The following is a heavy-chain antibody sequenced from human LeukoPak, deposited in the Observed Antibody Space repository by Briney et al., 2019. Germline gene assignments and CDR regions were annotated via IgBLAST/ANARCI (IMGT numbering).Heavy chain of an antibody. Sequence: GGSLRLSCAASGFTFSDHYMEWVRQAPGKGLEWVANIKEDGSEKYYVDSVKGRFTISRDNAKKSLYLQMNSLRGEDTAVYYCARDNGYWGQGTLVTVSS. CDR3: ARDNGY. CDR2: IKEDGSEK. V-gene: IGHV3-7*05. J-gene: IGHJ4*02. CDR1: GFTFSDHY.